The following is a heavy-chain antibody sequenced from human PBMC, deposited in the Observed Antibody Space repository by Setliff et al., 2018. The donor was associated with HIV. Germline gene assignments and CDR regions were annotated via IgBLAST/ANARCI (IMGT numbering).Heavy chain of an antibody. V-gene: IGHV1-46*01. J-gene: IGHJ4*02. CDR1: GYTFTNYY. CDR2: IYPGGARR. D-gene: IGHD3-22*01. CDR3: ATYHYYDSSAYFIDLYYLDY. Sequence: RASVKVSCKASGYTFTNYYMHWVRQAPGQGLEWMGIIYPGGARRSYAQKFQGRVTMTWDTSTSTVFMDLSSLRSEDTAVYYCATYHYYDSSAYFIDLYYLDYWGQGTLVTVS.